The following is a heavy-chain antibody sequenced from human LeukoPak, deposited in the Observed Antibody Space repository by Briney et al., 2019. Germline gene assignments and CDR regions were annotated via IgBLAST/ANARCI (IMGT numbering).Heavy chain of an antibody. J-gene: IGHJ6*03. V-gene: IGHV4-4*07. Sequence: SETLSLTCTVSGGSLSSYHWSWIRQPPGKGLEWIGRIYTSGSTNFNPSLKSRVTMSVDTSKNQFSLKLSSVTAADAAVYYCARGTAVAGTGNYYYYYMDVWGKGTTVTVSS. CDR3: ARGTAVAGTGNYYYYYMDV. CDR1: GGSLSSYH. D-gene: IGHD6-19*01. CDR2: IYTSGST.